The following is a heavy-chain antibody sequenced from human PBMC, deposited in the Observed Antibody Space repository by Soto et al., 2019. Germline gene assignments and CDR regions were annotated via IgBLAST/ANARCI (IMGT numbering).Heavy chain of an antibody. J-gene: IGHJ4*02. CDR3: ARTVYEYSSGWGYYFDY. Sequence: SGPMLVNPTQTLTLTCTFSGFSLSTSGVGVGWIRQPPGKALEWLALIYWDDDKRYSPSLKSRLTITKDTSKNQVVLTMTNMDPVDTATYYCARTVYEYSSGWGYYFDYWGQGTLVTVSS. V-gene: IGHV2-5*02. CDR2: IYWDDDK. D-gene: IGHD6-19*01. CDR1: GFSLSTSGVG.